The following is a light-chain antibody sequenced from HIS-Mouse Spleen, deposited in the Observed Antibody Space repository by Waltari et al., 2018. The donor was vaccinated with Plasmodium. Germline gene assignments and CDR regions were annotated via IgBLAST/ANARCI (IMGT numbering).Light chain of an antibody. CDR3: YSTDSSGNHRV. CDR2: EES. J-gene: IGLJ3*02. Sequence: SYELTQPPSVSVSPGQTARITCPGDALPKKYAYWYQEKSGQAPVLVIYEESKGPAGIPERFSGASSGTMATLTISGAQVEDEADYYCYSTDSSGNHRVFGGGTKLTVL. CDR1: ALPKKY. V-gene: IGLV3-10*01.